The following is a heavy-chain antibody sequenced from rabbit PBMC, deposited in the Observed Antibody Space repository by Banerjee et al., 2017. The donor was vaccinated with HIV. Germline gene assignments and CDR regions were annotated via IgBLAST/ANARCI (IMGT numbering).Heavy chain of an antibody. CDR3: ARAYAGDPNYGCVYYFNL. CDR2: IYAGSSGST. Sequence: QEQLVESGGGLVKPEGSLTLTCTASGFSFSSNYWICWVRQAPGKGLEWIACIYAGSSGSTYYASWAKGRFTISKTSSTTVTLQMTSLTAADTATYFCARAYAGDPNYGCVYYFNLWGPGTLVTVS. CDR1: GFSFSSNYW. D-gene: IGHD4-2*01. V-gene: IGHV1S45*01. J-gene: IGHJ4*01.